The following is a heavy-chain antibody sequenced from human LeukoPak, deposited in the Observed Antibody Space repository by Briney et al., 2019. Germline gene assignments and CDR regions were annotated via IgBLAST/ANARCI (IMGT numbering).Heavy chain of an antibody. V-gene: IGHV1-69*05. J-gene: IGHJ4*02. CDR3: ASSAPSYSSGWYGFDY. CDR1: GGTFSSYA. D-gene: IGHD6-19*01. Sequence: SVKVSCKASGGTFSSYAISWVRQAHGQGLEWMGGIIPIFGTANYAQKFQGRVTITTDESTSTAYMELSSLRSEDTAVYYCASSAPSYSSGWYGFDYWGQGTLVTVSS. CDR2: IIPIFGTA.